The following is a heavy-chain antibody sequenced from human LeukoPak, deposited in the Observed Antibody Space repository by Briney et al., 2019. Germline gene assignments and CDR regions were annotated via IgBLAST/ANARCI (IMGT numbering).Heavy chain of an antibody. CDR1: GFTFNSYA. D-gene: IGHD2-15*01. CDR2: ITGSGGTT. J-gene: IGHJ4*02. Sequence: PGGSLRLSCAASGFTFNSYAMSWVRQAPGKGLEWVSAITGSGGTTYYADSVKGRFTMSRDNSKNTLYLLMNSLRAEDTAVYHCAKDSGAYCSGGSCYWGYFHNWGQGTLVTVSS. CDR3: AKDSGAYCSGGSCYWGYFHN. V-gene: IGHV3-23*01.